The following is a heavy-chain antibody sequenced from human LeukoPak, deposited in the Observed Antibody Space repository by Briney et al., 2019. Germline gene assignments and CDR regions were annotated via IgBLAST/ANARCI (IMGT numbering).Heavy chain of an antibody. CDR1: AFIFSNYG. CDR2: IQFDGSNK. CDR3: AKDVVGQQWPENY. D-gene: IGHD6-19*01. Sequence: GGSLRLSCAASAFIFSNYGMHWVRQAPGKGLEWVAFIQFDGSNKLYGDSVKGRFIISRDNSKNTLYLQMNSLRPEDTAVYYCAKDVVGQQWPENYWGQGTLVTVAS. J-gene: IGHJ4*02. V-gene: IGHV3-30*02.